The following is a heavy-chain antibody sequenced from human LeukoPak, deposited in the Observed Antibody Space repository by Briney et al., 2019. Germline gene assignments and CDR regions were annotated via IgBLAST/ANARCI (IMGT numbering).Heavy chain of an antibody. V-gene: IGHV1-69*06. CDR2: IIPIFGTA. D-gene: IGHD1-26*01. CDR1: GGTFSSYA. Sequence: SVKVSCRASGGTFSSYAISWVRQAPGQGLEWMGGIIPIFGTANYAQKFQGRVTITADKSTSTAYMELSSLRSEDTAVYYCARMSGSYHTFHYYYYMDVWGKGTTVTVSS. J-gene: IGHJ6*03. CDR3: ARMSGSYHTFHYYYYMDV.